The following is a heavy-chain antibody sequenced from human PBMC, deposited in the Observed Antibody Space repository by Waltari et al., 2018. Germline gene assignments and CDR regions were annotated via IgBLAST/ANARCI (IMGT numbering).Heavy chain of an antibody. Sequence: EVQLVQSGAEVKKPGESLKISCKGSGYSFTSYWIGWVRQMPGKGLEWMGIIYPGDSDTRYSPSFQGQVTISADKSISTAYLQWSSLKASDTAMYYCARGAWEDYDSSGYLDYWGQGTLVTVSS. D-gene: IGHD3-22*01. CDR1: GYSFTSYW. J-gene: IGHJ4*02. V-gene: IGHV5-51*03. CDR3: ARGAWEDYDSSGYLDY. CDR2: IYPGDSDT.